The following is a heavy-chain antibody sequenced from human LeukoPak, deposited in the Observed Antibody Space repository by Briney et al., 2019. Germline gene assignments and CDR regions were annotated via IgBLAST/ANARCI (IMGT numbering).Heavy chain of an antibody. Sequence: GGSLRLSCAASGFTFSSYSMNWVRQAPGKGLEWVAYIGGSRSTILYADSVKGRFTISRDNAKNSLYVQMNRLRAEDTAVYYCARVMEQSHFYHYIDVWGRGTTVAVSS. D-gene: IGHD6-19*01. J-gene: IGHJ6*03. CDR3: ARVMEQSHFYHYIDV. CDR2: IGGSRSTI. V-gene: IGHV3-48*04. CDR1: GFTFSSYS.